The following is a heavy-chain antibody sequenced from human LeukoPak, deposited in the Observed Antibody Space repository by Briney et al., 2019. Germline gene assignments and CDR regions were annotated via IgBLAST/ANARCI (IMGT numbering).Heavy chain of an antibody. CDR2: TSSDLNVK. Sequence: GGSLRLSCAASGFTFSNYGIHWVRQAPGKGLEWVAVTSSDLNVKLYADSVKGRFTISRDNSRSTLYLQMNSLRPEDTAIYYCAREGYYGSGSPPSLYFDYWGQGTLVTVSS. CDR3: AREGYYGSGSPPSLYFDY. J-gene: IGHJ4*02. V-gene: IGHV3-30*03. CDR1: GFTFSNYG. D-gene: IGHD3-10*01.